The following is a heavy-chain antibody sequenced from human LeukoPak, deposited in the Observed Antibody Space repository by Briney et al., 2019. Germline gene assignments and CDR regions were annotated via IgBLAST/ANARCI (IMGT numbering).Heavy chain of an antibody. CDR1: GDTFTTYY. Sequence: GASVKVSCKASGDTFTTYYIHWVRQAPGQGLEWMGIINPSGDSTSYAQKFQGRVTMTRDTSTSTVYMELSSLRSEDTAVYYCAIAALRYCSSSSCYKGFLDYWGQGTRVTVSS. CDR2: INPSGDST. J-gene: IGHJ4*02. D-gene: IGHD2-2*01. CDR3: AIAALRYCSSSSCYKGFLDY. V-gene: IGHV1-46*01.